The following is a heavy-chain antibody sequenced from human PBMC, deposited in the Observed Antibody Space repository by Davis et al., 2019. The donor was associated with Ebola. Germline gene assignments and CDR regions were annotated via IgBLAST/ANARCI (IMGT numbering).Heavy chain of an antibody. J-gene: IGHJ6*02. V-gene: IGHV3-9*01. CDR1: GFTFADYA. Sequence: GESLKISCSASGFTFADYAMHWVRQTPGKGLEWVSGISWTSDKIDYADSVKGRFTISRANAKHSLYLQMNSLRPEDTALYYCAKDRNYNQYDGIDVWGQGTAVTV. CDR3: AKDRNYNQYDGIDV. CDR2: ISWTSDKI.